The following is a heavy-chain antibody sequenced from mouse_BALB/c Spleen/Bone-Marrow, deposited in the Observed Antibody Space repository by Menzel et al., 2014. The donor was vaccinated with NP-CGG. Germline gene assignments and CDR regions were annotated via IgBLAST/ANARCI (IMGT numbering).Heavy chain of an antibody. V-gene: IGHV1-5*01. CDR2: IYPGNSDT. CDR1: GYTFSNYW. D-gene: IGHD3-1*01. Sequence: VQLKQSGTVLARPGAAVKMSCKASGYTFSNYWMHWVKQGPGQGLGWIGTIYPGNSDTTYNQKFKGKAKLTAVTSTSTAYMDLSSLTNEDSAVYYCTTLARTNFDYWGQGTTLTVSS. CDR3: TTLARTNFDY. J-gene: IGHJ2*01.